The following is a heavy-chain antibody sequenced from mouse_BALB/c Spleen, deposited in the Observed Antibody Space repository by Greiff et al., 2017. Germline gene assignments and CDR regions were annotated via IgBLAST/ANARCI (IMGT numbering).Heavy chain of an antibody. CDR2: ISSGGSYT. D-gene: IGHD2-3*01. CDR3: ARHGGMDY. Sequence: EVKLVESGGGLVKPGGSLKLSCAASGFTFSSYAMSWVRQTPEKRLEWVATISSGGSYTYYPDSVKGRFTISRDNAKNTLYLQMSSLRSEDTAMYYCARHGGMDYWGQGTTLTVSS. J-gene: IGHJ2*01. CDR1: GFTFSSYA. V-gene: IGHV5-9-3*01.